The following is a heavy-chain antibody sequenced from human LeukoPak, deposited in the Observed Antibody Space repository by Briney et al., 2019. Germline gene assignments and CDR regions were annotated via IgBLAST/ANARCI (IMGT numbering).Heavy chain of an antibody. D-gene: IGHD2-2*01. Sequence: SETLSLTCAVYGGSFSGYYWSWIRQPPGKGLEWIGEINHSGSTNYNPSLKSRVTISVDTSKNQFSLKLSSVTAADTAVYYCARGYCSSTSCYLRSWFDPWGQGTLVTVSS. V-gene: IGHV4-34*01. CDR1: GGSFSGYY. CDR2: INHSGST. J-gene: IGHJ5*02. CDR3: ARGYCSSTSCYLRSWFDP.